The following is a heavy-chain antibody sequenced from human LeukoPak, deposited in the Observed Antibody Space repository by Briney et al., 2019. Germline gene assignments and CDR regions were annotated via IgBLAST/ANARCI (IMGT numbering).Heavy chain of an antibody. CDR3: AVIVGALI. CDR1: GFTFHNNG. CDR2: ISGSSRST. Sequence: GGSLRLSCAASGFTFHNNGMSWVRQAPGKGLEWVSAISGSSRSTYHAESVKGRFTISRDNSKNTLYLQMNSLRAEDTAVYYCAVIVGALIWGQGTMVTVSS. V-gene: IGHV3-23*01. J-gene: IGHJ3*02. D-gene: IGHD1-26*01.